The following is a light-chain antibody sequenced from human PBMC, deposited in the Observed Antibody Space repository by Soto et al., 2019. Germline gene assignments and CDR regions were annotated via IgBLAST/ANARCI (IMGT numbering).Light chain of an antibody. CDR3: QQSYSTPIT. J-gene: IGKJ5*01. CDR2: AAS. V-gene: IGKV1-39*01. Sequence: DIQMTQSPLSLSASVGDRVPITCRASQSISSYLNWYQQKPGKAPKLLIYAASSLQSGVPSRFSGSGSGTDFTLTISSLQPEDFATYYCQQSYSTPITFGQGTRLEIK. CDR1: QSISSY.